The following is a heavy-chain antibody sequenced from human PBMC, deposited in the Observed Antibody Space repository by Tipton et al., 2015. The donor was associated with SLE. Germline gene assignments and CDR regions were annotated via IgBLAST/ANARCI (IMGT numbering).Heavy chain of an antibody. Sequence: QLVQSGAEVKKPGSSVKVSCKASGGDFNYYTIAWVRQGPGQGLEWMGRIIPILGLPNYAQKFEGRVTIAADKSTSTAYMEVSSLRSEDTAVYYCARGRVQGVDAFDIWGQGTMVTVSS. J-gene: IGHJ3*02. CDR3: ARGRVQGVDAFDI. D-gene: IGHD3-10*01. CDR2: IIPILGLP. V-gene: IGHV1-69*09. CDR1: GGDFNYYT.